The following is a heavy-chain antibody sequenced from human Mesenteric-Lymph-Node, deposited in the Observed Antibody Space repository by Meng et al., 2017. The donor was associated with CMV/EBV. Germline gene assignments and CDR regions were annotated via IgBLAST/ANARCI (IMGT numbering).Heavy chain of an antibody. CDR3: ARDRDTDWYSPFDY. Sequence: QGRLVQSGAEVKKPGASVMVSCKASGYTFIDYYINWVRQAPGQGLEWMGRINPKTGGRSYAQNFQGRVTMTRDTSINTAYMEVNRLNSDDTAMYYCARDRDTDWYSPFDYWGPGTLVTVSS. J-gene: IGHJ4*02. CDR2: INPKTGGR. D-gene: IGHD3-9*01. CDR1: GYTFIDYY. V-gene: IGHV1-2*06.